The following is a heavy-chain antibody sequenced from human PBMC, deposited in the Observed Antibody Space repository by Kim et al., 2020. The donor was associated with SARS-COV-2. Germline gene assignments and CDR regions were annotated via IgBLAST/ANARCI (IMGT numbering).Heavy chain of an antibody. D-gene: IGHD2-21*02. Sequence: VEGRVTISRDNAKNSLYRQMNSRGAEDTAVYYCARDKRNCGGDCYDAFDIWGQGTMVTVSS. V-gene: IGHV3-21*01. J-gene: IGHJ3*02. CDR3: ARDKRNCGGDCYDAFDI.